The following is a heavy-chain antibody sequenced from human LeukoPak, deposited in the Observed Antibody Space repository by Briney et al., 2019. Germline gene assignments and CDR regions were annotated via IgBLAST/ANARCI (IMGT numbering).Heavy chain of an antibody. CDR2: IRSKAYGGTA. V-gene: IGHV3-49*04. Sequence: QPGRSLRLSCTASGFTFGDYGMTWVRQAPGKGLEGVAFIRSKAYGGTAEYAASVKGRFIVSRDDSKSFAFLQMNSLRIEDTAVYYCSREGYSGSVTHKGNDFWGQGTLVTVSS. D-gene: IGHD3-10*01. CDR3: SREGYSGSVTHKGNDF. CDR1: GFTFGDYG. J-gene: IGHJ4*02.